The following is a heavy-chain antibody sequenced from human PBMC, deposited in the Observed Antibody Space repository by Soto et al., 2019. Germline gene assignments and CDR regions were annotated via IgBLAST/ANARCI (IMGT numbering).Heavy chain of an antibody. CDR1: GFTFSSYA. CDR3: ARYLFGIANHGMDV. V-gene: IGHV3-30-3*01. Sequence: GSLRLSCAASGFTFSSYAMHWVRQAPGKGLEWVAVISYDGSNKYYADSVKGRFTISRDNSKNTLYLQMNSLRAEDTAVYYCARYLFGIANHGMDVWGQGTTVTVSS. D-gene: IGHD3-3*01. J-gene: IGHJ6*02. CDR2: ISYDGSNK.